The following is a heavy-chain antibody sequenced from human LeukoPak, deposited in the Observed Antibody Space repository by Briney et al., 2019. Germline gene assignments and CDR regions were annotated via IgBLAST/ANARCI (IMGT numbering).Heavy chain of an antibody. CDR1: SGSFSGYY. D-gene: IGHD6-13*01. J-gene: IGHJ6*03. CDR3: ARDSPQFSSWSAHYYYYMDV. V-gene: IGHV4-34*01. CDR2: INHSGST. Sequence: SETLSLTCAVYSGSFSGYYWSWIRQPPGKGLEWIGEINHSGSTNYNPSLKSRVTISVDTSKNQFSLKLSSVTAADTAVYYCARDSPQFSSWSAHYYYYMDVWGKGTTVTISS.